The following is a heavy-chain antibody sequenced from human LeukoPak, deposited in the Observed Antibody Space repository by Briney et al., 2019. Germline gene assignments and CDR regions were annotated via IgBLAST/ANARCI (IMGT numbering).Heavy chain of an antibody. CDR3: AKDRSSGWYGPNDY. Sequence: GGSLRLSCAASGFTFSDYYMSWIRQAPGKGLEWVSYISSSGSTIYYADSVKGRFTISRDNSKDTLYLQMNSLRAEDTAVYYCAKDRSSGWYGPNDYWGQGTLVTVSS. CDR2: ISSSGSTI. J-gene: IGHJ4*02. V-gene: IGHV3-11*04. CDR1: GFTFSDYY. D-gene: IGHD6-19*01.